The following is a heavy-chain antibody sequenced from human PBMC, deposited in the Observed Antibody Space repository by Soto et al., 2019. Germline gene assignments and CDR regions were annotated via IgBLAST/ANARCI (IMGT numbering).Heavy chain of an antibody. J-gene: IGHJ6*02. D-gene: IGHD3-10*01. CDR3: ARGILLWFGEAAYYYYGMDV. CDR1: GYTFTSYY. V-gene: IGHV1-46*03. Sequence: ASVKVSCKASGYTFTSYYMHWVRQAPGQGLEWMGIINPSGGSTSYAQKFQGRVTMTRDTSTSTVYMELSSLRSEDTAVYYCARGILLWFGEAAYYYYGMDVWGQGTTVTVSS. CDR2: INPSGGST.